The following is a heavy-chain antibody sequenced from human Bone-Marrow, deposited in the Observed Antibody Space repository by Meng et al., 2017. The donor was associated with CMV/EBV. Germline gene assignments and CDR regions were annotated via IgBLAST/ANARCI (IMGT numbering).Heavy chain of an antibody. CDR3: AKEVQTIRITPQNNYFDY. CDR1: GFTFSSYG. CDR2: IRYDGSNK. V-gene: IGHV3-30*02. D-gene: IGHD2-15*01. J-gene: IGHJ4*02. Sequence: GESLKISCAASGFTFSSYGMHWVRQAPGKGLEWVAFIRYDGSNKYYADSVKGRFTISRDNSKNTLYLQMNSLRAEDTAVYYCAKEVQTIRITPQNNYFDYWGQGTLVTFSS.